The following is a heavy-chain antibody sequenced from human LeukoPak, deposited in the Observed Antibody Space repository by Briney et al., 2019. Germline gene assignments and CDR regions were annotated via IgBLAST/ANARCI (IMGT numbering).Heavy chain of an antibody. CDR2: INHSGST. CDR1: GGSFSGYY. CDR3: ARVNYYYYYMDV. Sequence: SETLSLTCAVYGGSFSGYYWSWIRQPPGKGLEWIGEINHSGSTNYNPSLKSRVTMSVDTSKNQFSLKLSSVTAADTAVYYCARVNYYYYYMDVWGKGTTVTISS. J-gene: IGHJ6*03. V-gene: IGHV4-34*01.